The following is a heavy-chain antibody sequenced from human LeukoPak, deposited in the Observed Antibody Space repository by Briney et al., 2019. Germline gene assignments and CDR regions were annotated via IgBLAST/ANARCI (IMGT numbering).Heavy chain of an antibody. J-gene: IGHJ5*02. CDR1: GGSISSSNW. V-gene: IGHV4-4*02. Sequence: SGALSLTCAVSGGSISSSNWWSWVRQPPGKGLEWIGEIYHSGSTNYNPSLKSRVTISVDTSKNQFSLKLSSVTAADTAVYYCARGPLRSGYYRPNWFDPWGQGTLVTVSS. CDR3: ARGPLRSGYYRPNWFDP. CDR2: IYHSGST. D-gene: IGHD3-3*01.